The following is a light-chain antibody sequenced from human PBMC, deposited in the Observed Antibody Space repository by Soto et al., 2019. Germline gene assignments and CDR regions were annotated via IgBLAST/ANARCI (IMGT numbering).Light chain of an antibody. V-gene: IGLV1-51*01. CDR3: GTWDSRLSAVV. J-gene: IGLJ2*01. Sequence: QSVLTQPPSVSAAPGQKVTISCSGSSSNIGNDYVFWYQQLPGTAPKLLIYDNNMRPSGIPDRFSGSKSGTSATLDITGLQTGDEADYYCGTWDSRLSAVVFGGGTKLTVL. CDR2: DNN. CDR1: SSNIGNDY.